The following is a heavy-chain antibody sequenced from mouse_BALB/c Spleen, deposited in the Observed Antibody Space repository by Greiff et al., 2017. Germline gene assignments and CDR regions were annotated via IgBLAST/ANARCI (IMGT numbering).Heavy chain of an antibody. Sequence: QVQLKQSGAELARPGASVKMSCKASGYTFTSYTMHWVKQRPGQGLEWIGYINPSSGYTNYNQKFKDKATLTADKSSSTAYMQLSSLTSEDSAVYYCATVVATDWYFDVWGAGTTVTVSS. V-gene: IGHV1-4*01. J-gene: IGHJ1*01. D-gene: IGHD1-1*01. CDR2: INPSSGYT. CDR3: ATVVATDWYFDV. CDR1: GYTFTSYT.